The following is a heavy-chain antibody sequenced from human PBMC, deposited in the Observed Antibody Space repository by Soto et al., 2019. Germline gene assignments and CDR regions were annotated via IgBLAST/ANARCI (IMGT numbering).Heavy chain of an antibody. Sequence: SVKVSCKASGGTFSIYAISCVLQSPLQGLEWMGGIIPIFGTPNYAQRFQGRVTITADESTSTAYMELSSLSSEDTAMYYCARHISNFRYYYYAMDVWGQGTTVTVSS. CDR2: IIPIFGTP. CDR3: ARHISNFRYYYYAMDV. V-gene: IGHV1-69*13. J-gene: IGHJ6*02. D-gene: IGHD4-4*01. CDR1: GGTFSIYA.